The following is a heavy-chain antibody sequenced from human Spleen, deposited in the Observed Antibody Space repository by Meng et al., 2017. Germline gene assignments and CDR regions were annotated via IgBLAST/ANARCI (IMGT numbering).Heavy chain of an antibody. CDR1: GYTFTSYG. CDR3: ARDGTPDCSGGSCYYGMDV. D-gene: IGHD2-15*01. Sequence: ASVKVSCKASGYTFTSYGISWVRQAPGQGLEWMGWISAYNGNTNYAQKLQGRVTMTTDTSTSTAYMELRSLRSDDTVVYYCARDGTPDCSGGSCYYGMDVWGQGTTVTVSS. CDR2: ISAYNGNT. V-gene: IGHV1-18*01. J-gene: IGHJ6*02.